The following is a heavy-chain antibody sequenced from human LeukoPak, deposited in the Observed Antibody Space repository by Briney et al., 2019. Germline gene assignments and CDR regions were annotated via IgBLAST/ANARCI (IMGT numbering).Heavy chain of an antibody. Sequence: GGSLRLSCAASGFTFSSYEMNWVRQAPGKGLEWVSYISSSGSTIYYADSVKGRFTISRDNAKNSLYLQMNSLGAEDTAVYHCARSFEGGFDIWGQGTMVTVSS. CDR3: ARSFEGGFDI. D-gene: IGHD1-26*01. V-gene: IGHV3-48*03. CDR2: ISSSGSTI. CDR1: GFTFSSYE. J-gene: IGHJ3*02.